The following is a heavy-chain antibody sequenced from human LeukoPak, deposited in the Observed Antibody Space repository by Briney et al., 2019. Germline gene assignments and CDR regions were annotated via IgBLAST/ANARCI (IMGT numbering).Heavy chain of an antibody. CDR1: GYTFTGYY. D-gene: IGHD3-22*01. J-gene: IGHJ4*02. V-gene: IGHV1-2*02. CDR2: INPNSGGT. Sequence: ASVKVSCKASGYTFTGYYMHWVRQAPGQGLGWMGWINPNSGGTNYAQKFQGRVTMTRDTSISTAYMELSRLRSDDTAVYSCARAADSSGYYSEDFDYWGQGPLVTVSS. CDR3: ARAADSSGYYSEDFDY.